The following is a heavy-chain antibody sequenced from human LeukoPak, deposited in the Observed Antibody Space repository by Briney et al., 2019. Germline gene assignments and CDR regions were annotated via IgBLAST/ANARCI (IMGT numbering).Heavy chain of an antibody. CDR1: GFTFTSYV. CDR3: AKAPYGTVGYVPYFDY. J-gene: IGHJ4*02. CDR2: ISSSGDGT. V-gene: IGHV3-23*01. D-gene: IGHD5-12*01. Sequence: SGGSLRLSCAASGFTFTSYVMSWVRQAPGKGLEWVSAISSSGDGTSYTDSVKGRFTISRDNSKNTLYLQMLSLRAEDTAVYYCAKAPYGTVGYVPYFDYWGQGTLVTVSS.